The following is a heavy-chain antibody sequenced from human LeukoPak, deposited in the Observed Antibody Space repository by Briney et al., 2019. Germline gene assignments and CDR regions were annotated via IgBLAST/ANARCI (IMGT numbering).Heavy chain of an antibody. CDR1: GFTFSSYA. D-gene: IGHD3-22*01. V-gene: IGHV3-48*03. Sequence: GGSLRLSCAASGFTFSSYAMSWVRQAPGKGLEWVSYISSSGSTIYYADSVKGRFTISRDNAKSSLYLQMNSLRAEDTAVYYCARDQYYDSSGFDYWGQGTLVTVSS. CDR2: ISSSGSTI. CDR3: ARDQYYDSSGFDY. J-gene: IGHJ4*02.